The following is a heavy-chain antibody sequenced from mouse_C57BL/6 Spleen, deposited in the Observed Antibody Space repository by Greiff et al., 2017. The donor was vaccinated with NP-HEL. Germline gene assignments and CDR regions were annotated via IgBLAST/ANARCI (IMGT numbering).Heavy chain of an antibody. J-gene: IGHJ4*01. Sequence: QVQLQQPGAELVKPGASVKMSCKASGYTFTSYWITWVKQRPGQGLEWIGDIYPGSGSTNYNEKFKSKATLTVDTSSSTAYMQLSSLTSEDSAVYYCAISTTVVAPYAMDYWGQGTSVTVSS. CDR1: GYTFTSYW. V-gene: IGHV1-55*01. CDR2: IYPGSGST. D-gene: IGHD1-1*01. CDR3: AISTTVVAPYAMDY.